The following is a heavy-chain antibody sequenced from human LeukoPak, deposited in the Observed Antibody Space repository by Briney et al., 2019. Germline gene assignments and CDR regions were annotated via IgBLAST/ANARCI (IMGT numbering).Heavy chain of an antibody. CDR1: GFIFNKAW. CDR2: IKSNNDGGTT. CDR3: TPVMVEDRGF. J-gene: IGHJ4*02. V-gene: IGHV3-15*01. Sequence: GWSLRLSCAASGFIFNKAWMNWVRQAPGKGPEWVGRIKSNNDGGTTDYASPVEGRFIISRDDSKNTIYLQMNRLIIDDTAIYYCTPVMVEDRGFWGQGTLVTVSS. D-gene: IGHD2-21*01.